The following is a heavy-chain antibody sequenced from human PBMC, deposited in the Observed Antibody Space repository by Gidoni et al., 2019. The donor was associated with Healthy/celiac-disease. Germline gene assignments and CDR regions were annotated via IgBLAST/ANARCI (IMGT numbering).Heavy chain of an antibody. CDR1: GVSISSSSYY. CDR2: IYYSGST. Sequence: QLQLQESGPGLVKPSETLSLTCTVSGVSISSSSYYWGWIRQPPGKGLEWIGSIYYSGSTYYNPALKSRVTISVDTSKNQFSLKLSSVTAAETAVYYCARRDSGSEQLVEDYWGQGTLVTVSS. V-gene: IGHV4-39*01. D-gene: IGHD6-6*01. CDR3: ARRDSGSEQLVEDY. J-gene: IGHJ4*02.